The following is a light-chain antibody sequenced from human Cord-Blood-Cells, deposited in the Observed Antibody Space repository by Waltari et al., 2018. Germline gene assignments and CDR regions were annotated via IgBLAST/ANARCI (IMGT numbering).Light chain of an antibody. CDR2: QDS. J-gene: IGLJ3*02. CDR3: QAWDSSTNWV. Sequence: SYELTQPPSVSVSPGQTASITCSGYKLGDKYACWYQQKPGQSPVLVIYQDSKRPSGIPERFSGSNSGNTATLTISGTQAMDEADYYCQAWDSSTNWVFGGGTKLTVL. CDR1: KLGDKY. V-gene: IGLV3-1*01.